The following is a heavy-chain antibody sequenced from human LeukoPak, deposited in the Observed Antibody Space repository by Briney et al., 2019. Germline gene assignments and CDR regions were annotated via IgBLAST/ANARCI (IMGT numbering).Heavy chain of an antibody. CDR1: GYSISSGYY. V-gene: IGHV4-38-2*01. CDR3: ARHFGLNWFDP. D-gene: IGHD3/OR15-3a*01. Sequence: SETLSLTCAVSGYSISSGYYWGWIRQPPGKGLEWIGSIYHSGSAYYNPSLKSRVTISVDTSKNQFSLKLSSVTAADTAVYYCARHFGLNWFDPWGQGTLVTVSS. CDR2: IYHSGSA. J-gene: IGHJ5*02.